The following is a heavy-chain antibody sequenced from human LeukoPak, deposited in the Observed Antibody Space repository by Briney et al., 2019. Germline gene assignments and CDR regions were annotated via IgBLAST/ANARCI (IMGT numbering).Heavy chain of an antibody. CDR1: GFTFSSYW. CDR3: ARDKPPFDY. CDR2: IWYDGSNK. V-gene: IGHV3-33*08. Sequence: PGGSLRLSCAASGFTFSSYWMSWVRQAPGKGLEWVAVIWYDGSNKYYADSVKGRFTISRDNSKNTLYLQMNSLRAEDTAVYYCARDKPPFDYWGQGTLVTVSS. J-gene: IGHJ4*02.